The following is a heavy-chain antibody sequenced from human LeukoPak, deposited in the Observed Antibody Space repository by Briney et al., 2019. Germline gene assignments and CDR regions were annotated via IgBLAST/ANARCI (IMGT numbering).Heavy chain of an antibody. D-gene: IGHD6-19*01. CDR2: ISGSGGST. Sequence: QPGGSLRLSGAASGFTFSSYAMSWVRQAPGTGLEWVSAISGSGGSTYYADSVKGRFTISRDNSKNTLYLQMNSLRAEDTAVYYCAKGVAGRPSNAFDIWGQGTMVTVSS. J-gene: IGHJ3*02. CDR1: GFTFSSYA. V-gene: IGHV3-23*01. CDR3: AKGVAGRPSNAFDI.